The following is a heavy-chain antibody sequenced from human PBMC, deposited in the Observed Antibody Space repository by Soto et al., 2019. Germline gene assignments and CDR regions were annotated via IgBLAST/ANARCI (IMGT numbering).Heavy chain of an antibody. Sequence: QVQLQESGPGLVKPSETLSLTCTVSGGSVSSGSYYWSWIRQPPGKGLEWIGYIYYSGSTNYNPSLKSRVTISVDTSKNQFSLKLSSVTAADTAVYYCARVYMVRGANWFDPWGQGTLVTVSS. CDR1: GGSVSSGSYY. D-gene: IGHD3-10*01. CDR3: ARVYMVRGANWFDP. J-gene: IGHJ5*02. CDR2: IYYSGST. V-gene: IGHV4-61*01.